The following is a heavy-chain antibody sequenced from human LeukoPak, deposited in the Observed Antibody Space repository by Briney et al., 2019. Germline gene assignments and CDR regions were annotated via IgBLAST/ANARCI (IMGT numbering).Heavy chain of an antibody. J-gene: IGHJ5*02. CDR3: ARTAYDILTGEIHNWFDP. Sequence: GASVKVSCKASGYTFTSFAIHWVRQAPGQRLEWMGWINAGNGNTKYSQKFQGRVTISRDTSASTAYMELSSLRSEDTAVYFCARTAYDILTGEIHNWFDPWGRGTLVTVSS. V-gene: IGHV1-3*01. CDR1: GYTFTSFA. CDR2: INAGNGNT. D-gene: IGHD3-9*01.